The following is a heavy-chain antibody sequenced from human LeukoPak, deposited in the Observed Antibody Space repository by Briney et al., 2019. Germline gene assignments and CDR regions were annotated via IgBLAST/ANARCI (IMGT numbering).Heavy chain of an antibody. CDR1: GYTFTSYG. CDR2: ISAYSGNT. CDR3: ARANMITFGGVIVLDAFDI. Sequence: GASVEVSCKASGYTFTSYGISWVRQAPGQGLEWMGWISAYSGNTNYAQKLQGRVTMTTDTSTSTAYMELRSLRSDDTAVYYCARANMITFGGVIVLDAFDIWGQGTMVTVSS. V-gene: IGHV1-18*01. J-gene: IGHJ3*02. D-gene: IGHD3-16*02.